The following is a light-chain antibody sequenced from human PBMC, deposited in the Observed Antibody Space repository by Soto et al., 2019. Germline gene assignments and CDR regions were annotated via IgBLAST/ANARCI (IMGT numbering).Light chain of an antibody. J-gene: IGKJ5*01. V-gene: IGKV3-20*01. CDR1: QTVGRNY. CDR2: AAS. CDR3: QQYVNSPIT. Sequence: EIELTQSPGSLSLFPGERATLSCRASQTVGRNYLAWFQQKPGQAPRLLIYAASTWATGIPDKFGGSGSGTDFTLTISRLEPEDFAVYYCQQYVNSPITFGQGTRLEIK.